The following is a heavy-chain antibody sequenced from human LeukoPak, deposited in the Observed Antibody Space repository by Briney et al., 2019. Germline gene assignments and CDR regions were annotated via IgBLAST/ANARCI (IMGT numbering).Heavy chain of an antibody. D-gene: IGHD1-20*01. CDR1: GGSFSGYY. CDR2: INHSGRT. V-gene: IGHV4-34*01. Sequence: NPSETLSLTCAVYGGSFSGYYGSWIRQPPGKGLEWIGEINHSGRTNYHLPRKSRVPLSVGTSKNQFSLKLSSVTAADTAVYYCARVRSSWNRDFDYWGQGTLVTVSS. J-gene: IGHJ4*02. CDR3: ARVRSSWNRDFDY.